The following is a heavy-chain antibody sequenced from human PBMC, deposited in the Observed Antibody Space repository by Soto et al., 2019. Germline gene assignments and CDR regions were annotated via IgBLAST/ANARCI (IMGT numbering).Heavy chain of an antibody. J-gene: IGHJ4*02. V-gene: IGHV5-10-1*01. CDR2: IDPSDSQT. Sequence: GELLKISCKGSGYSFAGYWITWVRQKPGKGLEWMGRIDPSDSQTYYSPSFRGHVTISVTKSITTVFLQWSSLRASDTAMYYCARQIYDSDTGPNFQYYFDSWGQGTPVTVSS. CDR1: GYSFAGYW. CDR3: ARQIYDSDTGPNFQYYFDS. D-gene: IGHD3-22*01.